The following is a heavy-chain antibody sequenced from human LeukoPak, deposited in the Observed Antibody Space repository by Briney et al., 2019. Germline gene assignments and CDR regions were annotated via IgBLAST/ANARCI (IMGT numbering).Heavy chain of an antibody. D-gene: IGHD4-23*01. CDR3: ARHVDYGGNAGYFYFYMDV. CDR1: GGSISPYY. CDR2: VSYSGNT. Sequence: SETLSLTCTVSGGSISPYYWSWIRQPPGKGLEWIGYVSYSGNTNYNPALKSRVTISVGTSKNKLSLKLTSLTAADTAVYYCARHVDYGGNAGYFYFYMDVWGKGTTVTVSS. V-gene: IGHV4-59*08. J-gene: IGHJ6*03.